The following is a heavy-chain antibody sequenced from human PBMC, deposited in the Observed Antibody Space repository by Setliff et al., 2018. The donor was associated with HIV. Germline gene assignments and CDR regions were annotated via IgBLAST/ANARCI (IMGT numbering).Heavy chain of an antibody. CDR2: IRYDGSNK. J-gene: IGHJ5*02. Sequence: PGGSLRLSCAASGFTFSSYGMHWVRQAPGKGLEWVAFIRYDGSNKYYADSVKGRFTISRDNAENSLYLQINSRRAEDTAVYYCARDNGRYCDRGWFDPWGQGALVTVSS. CDR3: ARDNGRYCDRGWFDP. CDR1: GFTFSSYG. D-gene: IGHD3-9*01. V-gene: IGHV3-30*02.